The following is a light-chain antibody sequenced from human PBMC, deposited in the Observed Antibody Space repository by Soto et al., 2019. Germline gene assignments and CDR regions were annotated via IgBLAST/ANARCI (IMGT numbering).Light chain of an antibody. J-gene: IGKJ4*01. CDR1: QAVSSIL. Sequence: EVVLTQSPGTLSLSPGERATLSCRASQAVSSILLAWYQQKPGQAPRLLIYGASSRATGIPDMFSGSGSGTDFTLTVSRLEPEDFAVYYCQQHGTSPIFGGGTKVEIK. CDR2: GAS. V-gene: IGKV3-20*01. CDR3: QQHGTSPI.